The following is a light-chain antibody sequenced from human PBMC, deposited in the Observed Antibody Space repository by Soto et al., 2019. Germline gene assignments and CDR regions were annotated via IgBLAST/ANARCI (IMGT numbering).Light chain of an antibody. CDR2: DVS. Sequence: QSALTQPRSVSGSPGQSVTISCTGTSSDVGGYNYVSWYQHLPGKAPKLMIYDVSKRPSGVPDRFSGSKSGNTASLTISGLQAEDEADYYCCSYAGRYTLVFAGGTKLTVL. V-gene: IGLV2-11*01. CDR1: SSDVGGYNY. J-gene: IGLJ3*02. CDR3: CSYAGRYTLV.